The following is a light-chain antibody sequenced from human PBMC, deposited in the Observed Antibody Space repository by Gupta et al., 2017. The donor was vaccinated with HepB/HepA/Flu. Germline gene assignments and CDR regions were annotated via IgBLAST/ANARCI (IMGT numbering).Light chain of an antibody. Sequence: EIVLTQSPATLSLSPGERATLSCRASQSVSSYLAWYQQKPGQAPRLLIDDASNRAAGIPARFSGSGSGTDFSLTISGLEPEDFAVYYCQQRSNWPSAFGQGTRLEMK. CDR1: QSVSSY. J-gene: IGKJ5*01. CDR2: DAS. V-gene: IGKV3-11*01. CDR3: QQRSNWPSA.